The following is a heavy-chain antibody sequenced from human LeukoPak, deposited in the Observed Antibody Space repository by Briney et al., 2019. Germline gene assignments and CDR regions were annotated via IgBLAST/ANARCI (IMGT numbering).Heavy chain of an antibody. CDR1: GFTFSSYG. Sequence: GRSLRLSCAASGFTFSSYGMHWVRQAPGKGLEWVAVTSYDGSNKYYADSVKGRFTISRDNSKNTLYLQMNSLRAEDTAVYYCAKPKYYGSLYYYGMDVWGKGTTVTVSS. CDR2: TSYDGSNK. D-gene: IGHD3-10*01. V-gene: IGHV3-30*18. J-gene: IGHJ6*04. CDR3: AKPKYYGSLYYYGMDV.